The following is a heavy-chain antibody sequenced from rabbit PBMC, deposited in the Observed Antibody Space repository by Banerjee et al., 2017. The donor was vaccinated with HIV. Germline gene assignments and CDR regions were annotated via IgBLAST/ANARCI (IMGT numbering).Heavy chain of an antibody. CDR3: ARDRDGDTPYNSYYFDL. D-gene: IGHD2-1*01. CDR2: INMFTGKS. Sequence: QSLEESGGGLVKPGASLTLTCKASGFSFNSGYDMCWVRQAPGKGLEWIACINMFTGKSVYATWAKGRFIMSRPSSTTVTLQMTSLTVADTATYFCARDRDGDTPYNSYYFDLWGPGTLVTVS. J-gene: IGHJ4*01. CDR1: GFSFNSGYD. V-gene: IGHV1S40*01.